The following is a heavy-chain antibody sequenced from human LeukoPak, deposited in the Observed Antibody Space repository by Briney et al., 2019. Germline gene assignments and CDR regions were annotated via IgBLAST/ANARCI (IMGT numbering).Heavy chain of an antibody. CDR3: AKDRGTIFNVLNYHFDL. V-gene: IGHV3-30*06. CDR1: GFTFING. J-gene: IGHJ4*02. D-gene: IGHD3-3*02. Sequence: GGSLRLSCAASGFTFINGMHWVRQAPGKGLEWVAIISDDGNNLGYADSAKGRFTISRDNSKDTLSLQMNSLTAEDTAVYYCAKDRGTIFNVLNYHFDLWGQGVLVTVSS. CDR2: ISDDGNNL.